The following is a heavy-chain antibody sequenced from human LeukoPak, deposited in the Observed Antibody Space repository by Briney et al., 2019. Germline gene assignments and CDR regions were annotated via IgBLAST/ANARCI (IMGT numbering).Heavy chain of an antibody. V-gene: IGHV4-39*02. CDR1: GGSISSSSYY. J-gene: IGHJ5*02. CDR2: SYYSGST. CDR3: ASQHYYDSSGYFDYNWFDP. Sequence: PSETLSLTCTVSGGSISSSSYYWGWIRQPPGKGLEWIGSSYYSGSTYYNPSLKSRVTISVDTSKNHFSLKLSSVTAADTAVYYCASQHYYDSSGYFDYNWFDPRGQGTLVTVSS. D-gene: IGHD3-22*01.